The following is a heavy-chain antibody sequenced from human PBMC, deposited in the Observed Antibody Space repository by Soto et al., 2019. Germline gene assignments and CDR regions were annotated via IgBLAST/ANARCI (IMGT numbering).Heavy chain of an antibody. CDR3: TTGAVEGV. J-gene: IGHJ6*02. CDR1: DFTISNAW. Sequence: EVQLVESGGGLVKPGGSLRLSCAASDFTISNAWMNWVRQAPGKGLEWVGRIKTKTEGGATDYAAPLKGRFTISRDDSKNTLFLQRNSLKTEDAAVYYCTTGAVEGVWGQGATVTVSS. CDR2: IKTKTEGGAT. D-gene: IGHD2-15*01. V-gene: IGHV3-15*07.